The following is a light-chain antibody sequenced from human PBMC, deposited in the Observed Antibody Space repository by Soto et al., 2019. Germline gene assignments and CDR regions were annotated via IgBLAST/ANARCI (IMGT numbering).Light chain of an antibody. CDR2: EVS. V-gene: IGKV1-5*03. CDR1: QSINKW. Sequence: DILLTQSPSTLSASVGDRVTISCRASQSINKWLAWYQHKPGKAPNLLIYEVSTLHSGVPSRFSGSGSGTEFTLTISSLRPDDFATYYCQYRGTFGQGTKVEV. J-gene: IGKJ1*01. CDR3: QYRGT.